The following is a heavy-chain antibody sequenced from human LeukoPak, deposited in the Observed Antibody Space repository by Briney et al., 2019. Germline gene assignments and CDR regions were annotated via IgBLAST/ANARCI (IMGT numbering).Heavy chain of an antibody. CDR1: GASISSGSYY. CDR3: ARLLHYYGSGSQNDY. Sequence: SETLSLTCTVSGASISSGSYYWSWLRQPAGKGLEWIGEINHSGSTNYNPSLKSRVTISVDTSKNQFSLKLSSVTAADTAVYYCARLLHYYGSGSQNDYWGQGTLVTVSS. V-gene: IGHV4-61*10. CDR2: INHSGST. D-gene: IGHD3-10*01. J-gene: IGHJ4*02.